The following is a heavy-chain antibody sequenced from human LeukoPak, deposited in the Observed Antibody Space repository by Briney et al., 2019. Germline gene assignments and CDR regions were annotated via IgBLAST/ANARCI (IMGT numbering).Heavy chain of an antibody. V-gene: IGHV3-23*01. D-gene: IGHD3-22*01. CDR1: GFTFSSYA. Sequence: GGPLRLSCAASGFTFSSYAMSWVRQAPGKGLEWVSGVSGSGDNTYYADSVKGRFTISRDNSKNTLYVQVNSLGTEDTAAYYCAKGSSYDSSGSFYFDYWGQGTLVTVSS. CDR3: AKGSSYDSSGSFYFDY. CDR2: VSGSGDNT. J-gene: IGHJ4*02.